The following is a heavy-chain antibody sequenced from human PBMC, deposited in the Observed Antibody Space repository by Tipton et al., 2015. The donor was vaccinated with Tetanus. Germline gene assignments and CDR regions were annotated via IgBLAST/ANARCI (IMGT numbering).Heavy chain of an antibody. D-gene: IGHD6-19*01. J-gene: IGHJ5*02. Sequence: TLSLTCTVSGGSVRSTNSYWSWLRQPPGKGLEWIGYIYYSGTTKYNPSLKSRVTMSVDTSKNQFSLRLNSVTAAVTAMYYCVRSSPIRVADKWGVDWFDPWGQGTLVTVSS. CDR2: IYYSGTT. CDR3: VRSSPIRVADKWGVDWFDP. V-gene: IGHV4-61*01. CDR1: GGSVRSTNSY.